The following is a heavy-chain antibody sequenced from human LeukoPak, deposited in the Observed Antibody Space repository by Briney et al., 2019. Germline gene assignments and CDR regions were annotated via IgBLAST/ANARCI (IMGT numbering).Heavy chain of an antibody. Sequence: GASVKVSCKVSGYTLTELSMHWVRQAPGKGLEWMGGFDPEDGETIYAQKFQGRVTMTEDTSTDPAYMELSSLRSEDTAVYYCARDVYCSSTTCSYYFDYWGQGTLVTVSS. CDR2: FDPEDGET. D-gene: IGHD2-2*01. V-gene: IGHV1-24*01. CDR1: GYTLTELS. J-gene: IGHJ4*02. CDR3: ARDVYCSSTTCSYYFDY.